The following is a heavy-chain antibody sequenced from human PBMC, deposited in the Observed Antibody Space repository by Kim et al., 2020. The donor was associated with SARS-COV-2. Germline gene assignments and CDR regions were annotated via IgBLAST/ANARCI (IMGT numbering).Heavy chain of an antibody. CDR2: INHSGST. CDR1: GGSFSGYY. J-gene: IGHJ6*02. D-gene: IGHD3-16*02. CDR3: ARGGGLRLGELSPFYYYYYGMDV. Sequence: SETLSLTCAVYGGSFSGYYWSWIRQPPGKGLEWIGEINHSGSTNYNPSLKSRVTISVDTSKNQFSLKLSSVTAAYTAVYYCARGGGLRLGELSPFYYYYYGMDVWGQGTTVTVSS. V-gene: IGHV4-34*01.